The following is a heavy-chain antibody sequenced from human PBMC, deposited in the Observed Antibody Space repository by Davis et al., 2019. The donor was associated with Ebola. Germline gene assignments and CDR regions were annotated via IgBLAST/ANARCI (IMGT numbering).Heavy chain of an antibody. V-gene: IGHV1-69*05. CDR3: ARGEDIVVVVAATLYFDY. CDR2: IIPIFGTA. D-gene: IGHD2-15*01. J-gene: IGHJ4*02. CDR1: GGTFSSYA. Sequence: SVKVSCKASGGTFSSYAISWVRQAPGQGLEWMGGIIPIFGTANYAQKFQGRVTITRDTSASTAYMELSSLRSEDTAVYYCARGEDIVVVVAATLYFDYWGQGTLVTVSS.